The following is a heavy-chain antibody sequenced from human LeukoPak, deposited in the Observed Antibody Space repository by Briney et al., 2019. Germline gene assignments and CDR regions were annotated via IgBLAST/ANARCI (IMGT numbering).Heavy chain of an antibody. D-gene: IGHD1-1*01. Sequence: GRSLRLPCAASGFTFSSYRMHWVRQAPGKGLEWVAVISYDGSNKYYADSVKGRFTISRDNSKNTLYLQMNSLRAEDTAVYYCARELISTTWRGNRSYFDLWGRGTLVTVSS. CDR2: ISYDGSNK. CDR1: GFTFSSYR. V-gene: IGHV3-30-3*01. J-gene: IGHJ2*01. CDR3: ARELISTTWRGNRSYFDL.